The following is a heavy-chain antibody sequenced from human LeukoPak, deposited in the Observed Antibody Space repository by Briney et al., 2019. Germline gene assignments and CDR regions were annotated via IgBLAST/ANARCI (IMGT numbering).Heavy chain of an antibody. V-gene: IGHV4-4*02. CDR3: ARNSGYSDLNY. Sequence: SETLSLTCAVSGDFFSGNNYWTWVRQPPGKGLEWIGEIYRSGATNYNPSLKSRVTVSQGKSKNQFSLKLNSVTAADTAIYYCARNSGYSDLNYWGQGVLVTVSS. J-gene: IGHJ4*02. D-gene: IGHD3-22*01. CDR1: GDFFSGNNY. CDR2: IYRSGAT.